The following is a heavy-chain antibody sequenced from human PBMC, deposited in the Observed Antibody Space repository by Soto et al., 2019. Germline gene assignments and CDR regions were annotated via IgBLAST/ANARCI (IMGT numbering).Heavy chain of an antibody. CDR2: VYYSGTT. J-gene: IGHJ4*02. D-gene: IGHD1-26*01. V-gene: IGHV4-30-4*01. Sequence: TLSLTCTVSGGSIRNGDYYWGWIRQPPGKGLEWIGYVYYSGTTYSHSSLNSRVSISVDTSENQFSLRLTSVTAADTAVYYCVTVNLVGAAYYFDYWGPGTLVTVSS. CDR1: GGSIRNGDYY. CDR3: VTVNLVGAAYYFDY.